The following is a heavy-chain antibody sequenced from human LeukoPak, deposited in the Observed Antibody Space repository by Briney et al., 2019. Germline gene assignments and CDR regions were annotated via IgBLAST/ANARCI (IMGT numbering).Heavy chain of an antibody. CDR3: ARDGEPYGDYVSAFDI. J-gene: IGHJ3*02. Sequence: GGSLRLSCAASGFTFSSYAMTWVRQAPGKGLEWVSTIRSGAYTYYADSVKGRLSISRDNSKNTLYLEMNSLRAEDAAVYYCARDGEPYGDYVSAFDIWGQGTMVTVSS. D-gene: IGHD4-17*01. V-gene: IGHV3-23*01. CDR1: GFTFSSYA. CDR2: IRSGAYT.